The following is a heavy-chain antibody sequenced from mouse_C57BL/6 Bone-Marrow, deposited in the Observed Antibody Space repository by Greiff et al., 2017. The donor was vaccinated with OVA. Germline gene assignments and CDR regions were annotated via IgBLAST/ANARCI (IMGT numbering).Heavy chain of an antibody. CDR2: ISSGGDYI. V-gene: IGHV5-9-1*02. Sequence: VQLKESGEGLVKPGGSLKLSCAASGFTFSSYAMSWVRQTPEKRLEWVAYISSGGDYIYYADTVKGRFTISRDNARNTLYLQMSSLKSEDTAMYYCTREVTTVVEDAMDYWGQGTSVTVSS. J-gene: IGHJ4*01. CDR3: TREVTTVVEDAMDY. D-gene: IGHD1-1*01. CDR1: GFTFSSYA.